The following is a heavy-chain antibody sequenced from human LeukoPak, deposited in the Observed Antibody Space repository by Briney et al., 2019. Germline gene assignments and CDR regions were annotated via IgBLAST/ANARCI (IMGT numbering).Heavy chain of an antibody. Sequence: GGSLRLSCAASGFTFSNYSMTWVRQAPGKGLEWVSWISDIGGSTYYADSVKGRFTISRDNSKNTLYLQMNSLRAEDTAVYYCAKSLSGGGYYFEYWGQGTLVTVSS. CDR2: ISDIGGST. V-gene: IGHV3-23*01. D-gene: IGHD3-10*01. J-gene: IGHJ4*02. CDR3: AKSLSGGGYYFEY. CDR1: GFTFSNYS.